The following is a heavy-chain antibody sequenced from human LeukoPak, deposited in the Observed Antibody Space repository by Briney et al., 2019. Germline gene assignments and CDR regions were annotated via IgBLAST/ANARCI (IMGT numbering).Heavy chain of an antibody. CDR2: ISGSGGST. D-gene: IGHD3-10*01. Sequence: GGSLRLSCAASGFTFSSYAMSWVRQAPGKGLEWVSGISGSGGSTYYADSVKGRFTISRDNSKNTLYLQMNSLRAEDTAVYYCAKENGEGLYYYGMDVWGQGTTVTVSS. J-gene: IGHJ6*02. CDR3: AKENGEGLYYYGMDV. V-gene: IGHV3-23*01. CDR1: GFTFSSYA.